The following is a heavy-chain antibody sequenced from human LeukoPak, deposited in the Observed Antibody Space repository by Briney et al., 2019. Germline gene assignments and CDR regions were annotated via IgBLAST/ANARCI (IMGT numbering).Heavy chain of an antibody. CDR2: IYSGGST. CDR1: GFTVSSNY. J-gene: IGHJ6*02. D-gene: IGHD5-24*01. Sequence: GGSLRLSCAASGFTVSSNYMTWVRQAPGKGLEWVSVIYSGGSTDYADSVKGRFTISRDESKNTVYVQMSSLRTEDTAVYYCASGSKDDYYYGMDVWGQGTTVTVSS. V-gene: IGHV3-53*01. CDR3: ASGSKDDYYYGMDV.